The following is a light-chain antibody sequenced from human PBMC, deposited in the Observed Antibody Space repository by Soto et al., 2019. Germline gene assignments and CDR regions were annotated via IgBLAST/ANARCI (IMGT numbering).Light chain of an antibody. J-gene: IGKJ2*01. V-gene: IGKV1-33*01. CDR3: QQYDNLPPFT. Sequence: DLQMTQSPSSLSASVGDRVTITCQASQDIRNYLNWYQQKPGKAPKLLIYDVSNLHAGVPSRFSGSGSGTDFTLTISSLQPEDVATYYCQQYDNLPPFTFGQGTRLQIK. CDR2: DVS. CDR1: QDIRNY.